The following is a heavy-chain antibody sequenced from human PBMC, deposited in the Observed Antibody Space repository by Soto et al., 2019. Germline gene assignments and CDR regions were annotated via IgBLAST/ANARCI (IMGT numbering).Heavy chain of an antibody. V-gene: IGHV2-5*02. CDR1: GFSLSTTGVG. D-gene: IGHD4-17*01. CDR3: ANRRSYGDFPH. J-gene: IGHJ1*01. Sequence: QITLKESGPTLVKPTQTLTLTCTFSGFSLSTTGVGVGWIRQPPGKALEWLALFYWDDDKHYSPSLNSRLTITKDPSNSQVVLTMTTMDPVDTATYHCANRRSYGDFPHGGQGTLVTFSA. CDR2: FYWDDDK.